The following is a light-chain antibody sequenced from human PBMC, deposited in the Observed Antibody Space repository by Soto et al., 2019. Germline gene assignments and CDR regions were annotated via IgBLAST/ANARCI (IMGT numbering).Light chain of an antibody. CDR1: QSISSY. CDR2: AAS. J-gene: IGKJ1*01. CDR3: LQHNTYPPT. Sequence: DIQMTQSPSSLSASVGDRFTITCRASQSISSYLNWYQHKPGKAPKLLIYAASSLQSGVPSRFSGSGSGTEFTLTISSLQPEDFATYYCLQHNTYPPTFGQGTKVDIK. V-gene: IGKV1-17*01.